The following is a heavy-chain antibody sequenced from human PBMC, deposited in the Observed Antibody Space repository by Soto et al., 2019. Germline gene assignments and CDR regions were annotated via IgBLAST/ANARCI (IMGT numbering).Heavy chain of an antibody. J-gene: IGHJ5*02. CDR1: GFTVSSNY. CDR3: ARVGGQPLAWFDP. CDR2: IYSGGST. D-gene: IGHD6-13*01. V-gene: IGHV3-53*01. Sequence: EVQLVESGGGLVQPGGSLRLSCAASGFTVSSNYMSWVRQAPGKGLEWVSVIYSGGSTYYADSVKGRFTISRDNSKNTLYLHMNSLRVEDTAVYYCARVGGQPLAWFDPWGQGPLVTVSS.